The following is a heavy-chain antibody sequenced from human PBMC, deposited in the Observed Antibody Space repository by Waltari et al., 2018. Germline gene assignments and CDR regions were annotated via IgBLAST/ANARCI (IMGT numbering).Heavy chain of an antibody. J-gene: IGHJ4*02. V-gene: IGHV3-23*01. CDR2: ISGSGGST. D-gene: IGHD3-10*01. Sequence: EVQLLESGGGLVQPGGSLRLSCAASGFTFSSYAMSWFRQAPGKGLEWVSAISGSGGSTYYADSVKGRFTISRDNSKNTLYLQMNSLRAEDTAVYYCAKGHSMVRGVGGVFDYWGQGTLVTVSS. CDR1: GFTFSSYA. CDR3: AKGHSMVRGVGGVFDY.